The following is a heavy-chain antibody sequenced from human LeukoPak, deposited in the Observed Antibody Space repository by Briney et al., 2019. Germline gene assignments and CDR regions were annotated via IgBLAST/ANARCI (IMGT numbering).Heavy chain of an antibody. CDR2: ISRSGGST. CDR1: GFTFNNYA. J-gene: IGHJ4*02. CDR3: AKEGDYYNSIVPNY. D-gene: IGHD3-22*01. Sequence: GGSLRLSCAASGFTFNNYAMTWVRQASGKGLEWVSAISRSGGSTYYADSVKGRFTISKDNSKTTLYLQMNSLRAEGTAVYYCAKEGDYYNSIVPNYWGQGTLVTVSS. V-gene: IGHV3-23*01.